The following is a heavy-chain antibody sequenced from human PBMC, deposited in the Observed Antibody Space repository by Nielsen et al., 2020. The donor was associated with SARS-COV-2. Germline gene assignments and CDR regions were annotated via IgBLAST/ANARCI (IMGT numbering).Heavy chain of an antibody. Sequence: GESLKISCAASGFTFSSYAMHWVRQAPGKGLEWVAVISYDGSNKYYADSVKGRFTTSRDNAKNSLYLQMNSLRAEDTAVYYCARDWSRAFDVWGQGTMVTVSS. CDR3: ARDWSRAFDV. V-gene: IGHV3-30-3*01. CDR2: ISYDGSNK. J-gene: IGHJ3*01. CDR1: GFTFSSYA.